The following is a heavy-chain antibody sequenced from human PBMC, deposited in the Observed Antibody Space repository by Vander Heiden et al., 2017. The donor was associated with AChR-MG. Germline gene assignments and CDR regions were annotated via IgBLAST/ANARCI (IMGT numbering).Heavy chain of an antibody. D-gene: IGHD2-2*01. CDR2: IIPIFGPA. CDR1: GGTFSSHA. CDR3: ARSNGGVLSAPTGYYYHFYMDV. V-gene: IGHV1-69*01. Sequence: QVQLVQSGAEVKKPGSSVKVSCKASGGTFSSHAISWMRQAPGQGLEWMGGIIPIFGPASYAQRFQGRLTITADESTSTAYMELSSLRSEDTAVYYCARSNGGVLSAPTGYYYHFYMDVWGKGTTVTVSS. J-gene: IGHJ6*03.